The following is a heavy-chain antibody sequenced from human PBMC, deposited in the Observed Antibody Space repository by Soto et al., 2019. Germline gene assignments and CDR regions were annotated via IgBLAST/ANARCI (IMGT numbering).Heavy chain of an antibody. D-gene: IGHD3-3*01. J-gene: IGHJ3*02. V-gene: IGHV3-66*01. CDR1: GFTVSSNY. Sequence: GGSLRLSCAASGFTVSSNYMSWVRQAPGKGLEWVSVIYSGGSTYYADYVKGRFTISRDNSKNTLYLQMNSLRAEDTAVYYCATRNVLRFLEWLTVGAFDIWGQGTMVTVSS. CDR3: ATRNVLRFLEWLTVGAFDI. CDR2: IYSGGST.